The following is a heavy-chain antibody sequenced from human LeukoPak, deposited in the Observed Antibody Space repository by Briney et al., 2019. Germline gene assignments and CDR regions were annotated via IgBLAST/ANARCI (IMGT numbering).Heavy chain of an antibody. Sequence: ASVKVSCKTSGYTFTAYYMHWVRQAPGQGLEWMGWINPNSGGTNYAQKFQGRVTMTRDTSINTAYMELSRLRSDDTAVYYCVPSASWPHYFDYWGQGTLVTVSS. D-gene: IGHD2-2*01. V-gene: IGHV1-2*02. J-gene: IGHJ4*02. CDR1: GYTFTAYY. CDR3: VPSASWPHYFDY. CDR2: INPNSGGT.